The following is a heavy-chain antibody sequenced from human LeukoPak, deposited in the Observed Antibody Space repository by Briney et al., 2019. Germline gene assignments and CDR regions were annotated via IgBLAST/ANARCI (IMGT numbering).Heavy chain of an antibody. V-gene: IGHV4-39*01. CDR3: ARHRFFDWLSPFDY. CDR1: GGSISSSSSY. CDR2: IYYSGST. Sequence: SETLSLTCTVSGGSISSSSSYWGWIRQPPGKGLEWIGGIYYSGSTYYNPSPKSRVTISVDTAKNQLSLKLTPVTAADPAVYYGARHRFFDWLSPFDYWGQGTLVTVSS. J-gene: IGHJ4*02. D-gene: IGHD3-9*01.